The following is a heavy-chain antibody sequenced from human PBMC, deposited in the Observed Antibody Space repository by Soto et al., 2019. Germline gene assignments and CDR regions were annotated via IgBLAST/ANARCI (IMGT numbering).Heavy chain of an antibody. CDR1: GGSFSGYY. D-gene: IGHD6-6*01. V-gene: IGHV4-34*01. Sequence: QVQLQQWGAGLLKPSETLSLTCAVYGGSFSGYYWSWIRRPPGKGLEWIGEINHSGSTNYNPSLKSRVTISVDTSKNQFSLKLSSVTAADTAVYYCARDSRASIAADWGQGTLVTVSS. CDR2: INHSGST. CDR3: ARDSRASIAAD. J-gene: IGHJ4*02.